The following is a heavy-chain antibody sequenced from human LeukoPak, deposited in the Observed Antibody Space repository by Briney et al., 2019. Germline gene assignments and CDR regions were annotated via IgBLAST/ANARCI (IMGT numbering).Heavy chain of an antibody. CDR3: ARRPWYYYDSSGSYFDY. CDR2: IYHGGST. D-gene: IGHD3-22*01. J-gene: IGHJ4*02. CDR1: GYSISSGYY. V-gene: IGHV4-38-2*01. Sequence: PSETLSLTCAVSGYSISSGYYWGWIRPPPGKGLEWIGSIYHGGSTYYNPSLKSRVTISVDTSKNQFSLKLSSVTAADTAVYYCARRPWYYYDSSGSYFDYWGQGTLVTVSS.